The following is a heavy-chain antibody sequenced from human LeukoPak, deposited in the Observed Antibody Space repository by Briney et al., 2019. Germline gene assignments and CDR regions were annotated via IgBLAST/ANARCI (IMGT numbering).Heavy chain of an antibody. D-gene: IGHD5-18*01. CDR3: ARSQGGYSYGKIDY. J-gene: IGHJ4*02. V-gene: IGHV3-69-1*02. Sequence: GGSLRLSCAASGFTFSTHSMNWVRQAPGKGLEWGSSITDTSHIYDAYSVKGRFTISRDNTKNSLYLQMNSLRAEDTAVYFCARSQGGYSYGKIDYWGQGTLVTVSS. CDR1: GFTFSTHS. CDR2: ITDTSHI.